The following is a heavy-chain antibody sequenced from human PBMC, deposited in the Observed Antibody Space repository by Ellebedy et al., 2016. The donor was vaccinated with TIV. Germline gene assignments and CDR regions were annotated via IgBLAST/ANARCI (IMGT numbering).Heavy chain of an antibody. Sequence: MPSETLSLTCTVSGGSISSSNYYWGWIRQPPGKGLEWIGSIYDSGRTYYNPSLKSRVTISVDTSKNQFSRKLSSVTAADTDVYYCARLELALDAFDIWGQGTKVTVSS. D-gene: IGHD1-1*01. V-gene: IGHV4-39*01. CDR2: IYDSGRT. CDR1: GGSISSSNYY. J-gene: IGHJ3*02. CDR3: ARLELALDAFDI.